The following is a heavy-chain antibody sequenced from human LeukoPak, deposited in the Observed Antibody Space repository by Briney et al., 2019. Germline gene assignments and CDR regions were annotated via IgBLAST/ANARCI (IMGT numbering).Heavy chain of an antibody. D-gene: IGHD3-22*01. J-gene: IGHJ6*02. CDR3: ARGYYYDSSGYYYYYYYGMDV. Sequence: PSETLSLTCTVSGGSISSGDYYWSWIRQLPGKGLEWIGEINHSGSTNYNPSLKSRVTISVDTSKNQFSLKLSSVTAADTAVYYCARGYYYDSSGYYYYYYYGMDVWGQGTTVTVSS. V-gene: IGHV4-39*07. CDR1: GGSISSGDYY. CDR2: INHSGST.